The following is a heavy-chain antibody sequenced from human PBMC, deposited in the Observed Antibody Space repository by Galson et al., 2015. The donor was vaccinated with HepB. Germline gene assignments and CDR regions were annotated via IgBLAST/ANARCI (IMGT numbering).Heavy chain of an antibody. CDR2: VIPIFGRV. CDR1: GGTFTSYS. D-gene: IGHD3-22*01. CDR3: ARDLDRGYYYDSSGYYVQDAFDI. Sequence: SVKVSCKASGGTFTSYSIAWVRQAPGQGLERMGGVIPIFGRVNYAQKFQGRVAITADKSTSTAYMEFSSLRSEDTAVYYCARDLDRGYYYDSSGYYVQDAFDIWGQGSAVTVSS. V-gene: IGHV1-69*06. J-gene: IGHJ3*02.